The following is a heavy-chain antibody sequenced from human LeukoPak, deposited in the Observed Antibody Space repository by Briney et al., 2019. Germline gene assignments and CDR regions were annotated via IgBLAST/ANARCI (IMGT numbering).Heavy chain of an antibody. CDR3: ARVKGREYYYYMDV. Sequence: GASVKVSCKASGGTFSSYAISWVRQAPGQGLEWMGGIIPIFGTANYAQKFQGRVTITADKSTSTAYMELSSLRSEDTAVYYCARVKGREYYYYMDVWGKGTTVTISS. CDR2: IIPIFGTA. J-gene: IGHJ6*03. V-gene: IGHV1-69*06. CDR1: GGTFSSYA.